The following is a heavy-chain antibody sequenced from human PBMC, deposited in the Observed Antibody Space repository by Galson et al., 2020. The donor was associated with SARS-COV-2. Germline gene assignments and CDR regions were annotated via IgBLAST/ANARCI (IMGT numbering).Heavy chain of an antibody. CDR1: GFTFSDYY. CDR2: ISSSSSYT. V-gene: IGHV3-11*06. J-gene: IGHJ4*02. CDR3: ARGIVGATTSFDY. Sequence: GESLKISCAASGFTFSDYYMSWIRQAPGKGLEWVSYISSSSSYTNYADSVKGRFTISRDNAKNSLYLQMNSLRAEDTAVYYCARGIVGATTSFDYWGQGTLVTVSS. D-gene: IGHD1-26*01.